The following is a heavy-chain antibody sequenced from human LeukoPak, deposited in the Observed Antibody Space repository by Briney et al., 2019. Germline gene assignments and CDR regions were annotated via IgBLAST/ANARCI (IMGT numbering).Heavy chain of an antibody. Sequence: PSETLSLTCTVSGGSISSYYWSWIRQPPGKGLEWIGYIYYSGSTNYNPSLKSRVTISVDTSKNQFSLKLSSVTAADTAVYYCAREAGGQQLVGYHDAFDIWGQGTMVTVSS. CDR1: GGSISSYY. CDR2: IYYSGST. V-gene: IGHV4-59*01. CDR3: AREAGGQQLVGYHDAFDI. D-gene: IGHD6-13*01. J-gene: IGHJ3*02.